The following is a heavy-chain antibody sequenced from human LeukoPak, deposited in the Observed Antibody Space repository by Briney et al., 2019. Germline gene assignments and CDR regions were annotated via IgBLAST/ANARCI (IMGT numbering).Heavy chain of an antibody. CDR1: GFTVSSNY. V-gene: IGHV3-66*01. Sequence: GGSLRLSCAASGFTVSSNYMSWVRQAPGKGLEWVSVIYSGGSTYYADSVKGRFTISRDNSKNTLYLQMNSLRAEDTAVYYCAKSPIPYCSGGSCYSGFDFWGQGTLVTVSS. CDR3: AKSPIPYCSGGSCYSGFDF. CDR2: IYSGGST. D-gene: IGHD2-15*01. J-gene: IGHJ4*02.